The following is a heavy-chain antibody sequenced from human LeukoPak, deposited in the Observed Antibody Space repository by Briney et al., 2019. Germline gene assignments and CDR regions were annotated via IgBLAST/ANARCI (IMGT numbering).Heavy chain of an antibody. D-gene: IGHD1-26*01. CDR2: IRYDGSNK. CDR3: AKRSGMMGATGRGSLDS. CDR1: GFTFNNYG. V-gene: IGHV3-30*02. Sequence: TGGSLRLSCAASGFTFNNYGMHWVRQAPGKGPDWIAFIRYDGSNKFYADSVKGRFTISRDNSKNTLYLQMSSLRTEDTALYYCAKRSGMMGATGRGSLDSWGQGSLVTVSS. J-gene: IGHJ4*02.